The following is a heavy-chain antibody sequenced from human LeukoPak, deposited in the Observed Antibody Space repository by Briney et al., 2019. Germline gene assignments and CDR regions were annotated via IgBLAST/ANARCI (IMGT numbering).Heavy chain of an antibody. D-gene: IGHD5-18*01. V-gene: IGHV4-59*08. CDR3: AAGYSYGDLAY. CDR2: IYYSGST. CDR1: GGSISSYC. J-gene: IGHJ4*02. Sequence: SETQSLTCTVSGGSISSYCWSWIRQPPGKGLEWIGYIYYSGSTNYNPSLKSRVTISVDTSKNQFSLKLSSVTAADTAVYYCAAGYSYGDLAYWGQGTLVTVSS.